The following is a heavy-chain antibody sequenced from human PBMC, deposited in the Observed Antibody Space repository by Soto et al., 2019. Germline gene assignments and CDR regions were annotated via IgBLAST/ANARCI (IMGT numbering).Heavy chain of an antibody. D-gene: IGHD6-13*01. Sequence: QVQLQESGPGLVKPSQTLSLTCTVSGGSISSGGYYWSWIRQHPGKGLEWIGYIYYSGSTYYIPSLKSRVTITVDTSKNQFALKLSSVTAADTAVYYCARKMGYSSSWDAFDIWGQGTMVTVSS. CDR1: GGSISSGGYY. J-gene: IGHJ3*02. CDR3: ARKMGYSSSWDAFDI. CDR2: IYYSGST. V-gene: IGHV4-31*03.